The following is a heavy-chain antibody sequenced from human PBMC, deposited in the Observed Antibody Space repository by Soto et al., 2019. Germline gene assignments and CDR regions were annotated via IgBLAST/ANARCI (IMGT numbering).Heavy chain of an antibody. J-gene: IGHJ3*02. D-gene: IGHD2-15*01. CDR3: ANTYCSGGSCYYLGAFDI. V-gene: IGHV3-21*01. CDR1: GFTFSSYG. CDR2: ISSSSSYI. Sequence: EVQLVESGGGLVKPGGSLRLSCAASGFTFSSYGMNWVRQAPGKGLEWVSSISSSSSYIYYADSVKGRFTISRDNAKNSLYLQMNSLRAEDTAVYYCANTYCSGGSCYYLGAFDIWGQGTMVTVSS.